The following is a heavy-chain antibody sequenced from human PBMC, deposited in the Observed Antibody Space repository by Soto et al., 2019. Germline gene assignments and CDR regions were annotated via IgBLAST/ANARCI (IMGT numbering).Heavy chain of an antibody. CDR1: GYTFTSYG. V-gene: IGHV1-18*01. CDR3: ARGRYGDY. D-gene: IGHD1-1*01. J-gene: IGHJ4*02. Sequence: QVHLVQSGAEVKKPGASVKVSCKCSGYTFTSYGITWVRQAPGQGLEWMGWISAHNDNTDYAQKLQGRVTVTRDTSKSTAYMERRSLRSDDTAVYYCARGRYGDYWGQGALVTVSS. CDR2: ISAHNDNT.